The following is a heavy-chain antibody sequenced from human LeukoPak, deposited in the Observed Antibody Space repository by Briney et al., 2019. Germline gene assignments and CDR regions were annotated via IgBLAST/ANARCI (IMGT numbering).Heavy chain of an antibody. V-gene: IGHV3-23*01. CDR3: AKDLVVPH. Sequence: GGSLRLPCAASGFTFSTYAMSWVRQAPGKGLEWVSAVTGSGDSTYYADSVKGQFTVSRDNSKNTLYLQMDSLRAEDTALYYCAKDLVVPHWGQGTLVTVSS. J-gene: IGHJ4*02. CDR2: VTGSGDST. D-gene: IGHD2-8*02. CDR1: GFTFSTYA.